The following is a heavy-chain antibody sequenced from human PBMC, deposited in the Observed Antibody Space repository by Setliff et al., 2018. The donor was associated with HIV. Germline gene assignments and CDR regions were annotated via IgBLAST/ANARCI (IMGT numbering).Heavy chain of an antibody. Sequence: PGGSLRLSCAASGFTFDDYAMHWVRQAPGKGLEWVSGITWNSGSIGYADSVKGRFTISRDNAKNSLYLQMNSLRAEDTALYYCAKGLYGSGSYYYFDCWGQGTLVTVSS. CDR3: AKGLYGSGSYYYFDC. D-gene: IGHD3-10*01. J-gene: IGHJ4*02. CDR2: ITWNSGSI. CDR1: GFTFDDYA. V-gene: IGHV3-9*01.